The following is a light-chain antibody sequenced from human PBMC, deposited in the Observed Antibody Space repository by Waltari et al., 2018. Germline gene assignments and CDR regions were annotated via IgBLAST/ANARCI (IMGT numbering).Light chain of an antibody. Sequence: QSALTQPASVSGSPGQSITIPCPGTNRDVGSYDYVPWYQQYPGKAPKLLIYEVNNRPSGVSSRFSGSKSGNTASLTISGLQADDEADYYCSSYRSTSTLYVFGTGTKVTVL. CDR3: SSYRSTSTLYV. CDR1: NRDVGSYDY. CDR2: EVN. V-gene: IGLV2-14*01. J-gene: IGLJ1*01.